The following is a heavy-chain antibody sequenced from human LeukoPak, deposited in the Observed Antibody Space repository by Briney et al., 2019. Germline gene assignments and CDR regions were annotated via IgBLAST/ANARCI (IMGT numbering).Heavy chain of an antibody. CDR2: MNPNSGNT. Sequence: GASVKVSCKASGYTFTSYDINWVRQATGQGLEWMGWMNPNSGNTGYAQKFQGRVTITRNTSISTAYMELSSLRAEDTAVYYCARDLGGYSYGSHFDYWGQGTLVTVSS. D-gene: IGHD5-18*01. CDR1: GYTFTSYD. J-gene: IGHJ4*02. CDR3: ARDLGGYSYGSHFDY. V-gene: IGHV1-8*03.